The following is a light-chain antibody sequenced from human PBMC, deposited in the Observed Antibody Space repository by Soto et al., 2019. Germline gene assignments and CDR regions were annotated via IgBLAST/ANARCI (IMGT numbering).Light chain of an antibody. CDR1: QSISSW. J-gene: IGKJ4*01. V-gene: IGKV1-5*01. Sequence: DIQMTQSPSTLSASVGDRVTITCRASQSISSWLAWYQQKPGKAPKLLIYAASSLQSGVPSRFSGSGSGTDFTPTISSLQPDDFSTYYCQQYISVSLLTCGGGTKVDI. CDR3: QQYISVSLLT. CDR2: AAS.